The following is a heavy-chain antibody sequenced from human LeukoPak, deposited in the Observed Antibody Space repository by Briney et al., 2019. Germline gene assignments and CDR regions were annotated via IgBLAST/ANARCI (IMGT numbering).Heavy chain of an antibody. CDR3: AREAPGGAYGMDA. J-gene: IGHJ6*02. V-gene: IGHV4-59*01. CDR1: GFTFSSYA. CDR2: IYYSGST. D-gene: IGHD3-16*01. Sequence: GSLRLSCAASGFTFSSYAMSWIRQPPGKGLEWIGYIYYSGSTNYNPSLKSRVTISVDTSKNQFSLKLSSVTAADTAVYYCAREAPGGAYGMDAWGQGTTVTVSS.